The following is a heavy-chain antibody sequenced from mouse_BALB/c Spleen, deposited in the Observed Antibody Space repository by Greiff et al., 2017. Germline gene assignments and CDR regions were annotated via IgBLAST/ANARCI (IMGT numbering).Heavy chain of an antibody. Sequence: QVQLQQPGAELVKPGASVKLSCKASGYTFTSYWMHWVKQRPGQGLEWIGEINPSNGRTNYNEKFKSKATLTVDKSSSTAYMQLSSLTSEDSAVYYCARSGLRDYFDYWGQGTPLTVSA. J-gene: IGHJ2*01. CDR1: GYTFTSYW. V-gene: IGHV1S81*02. CDR2: INPSNGRT. D-gene: IGHD3-1*01. CDR3: ARSGLRDYFDY.